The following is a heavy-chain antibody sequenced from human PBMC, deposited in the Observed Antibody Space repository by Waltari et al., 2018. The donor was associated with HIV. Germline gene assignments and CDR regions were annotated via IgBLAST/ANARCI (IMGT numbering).Heavy chain of an antibody. Sequence: QVQLQQWGAGLLKPSETLSLTCAVYGGSFSGYYWSWIRQPPGKGLEWIGEINHSGSTNYNPSLKSRVTISVDTSKNQFSLKLSSVTAADTAVYYCAREGGSEPAAHVWGQGTTVTVSS. CDR3: AREGGSEPAAHV. D-gene: IGHD3-10*01. CDR1: GGSFSGYY. V-gene: IGHV4-34*01. J-gene: IGHJ6*02. CDR2: INHSGST.